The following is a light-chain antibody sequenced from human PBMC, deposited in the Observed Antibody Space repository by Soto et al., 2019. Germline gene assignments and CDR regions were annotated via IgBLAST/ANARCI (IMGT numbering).Light chain of an antibody. CDR1: QSVSSS. CDR3: QQYGSSPWT. Sequence: EIVMTQSPATLSVSPGERVTLSCRASQSVSSSLAWYQQKPGQAPRLLIYDTSTRATTIPARFSGSGSGTEFTLTISGLQSEDSAVYYCQQYGSSPWTFGQGTKVDIK. V-gene: IGKV3-15*01. J-gene: IGKJ1*01. CDR2: DTS.